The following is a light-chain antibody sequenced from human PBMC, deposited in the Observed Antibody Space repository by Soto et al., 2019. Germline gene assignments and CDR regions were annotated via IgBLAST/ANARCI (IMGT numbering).Light chain of an antibody. CDR1: SSDVCRYNY. CDR3: SSYTTSNTVV. V-gene: IGLV2-14*01. Sequence: QSVLTQPASVSGSPGQSITISCTGTSSDVCRYNYVSWYQQHPGKAPNLMIYDVDSRPSGISYRFSGSKSGNTASLTISGLQAEDEADYYCSSYTTSNTVVFGGGTKLTVL. CDR2: DVD. J-gene: IGLJ3*02.